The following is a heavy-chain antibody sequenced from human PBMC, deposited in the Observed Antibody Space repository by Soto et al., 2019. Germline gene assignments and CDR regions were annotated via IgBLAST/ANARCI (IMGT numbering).Heavy chain of an antibody. CDR2: ISPDIGDI. V-gene: IGHV1-2*02. Sequence: ASVKVSCKASGYTFTGFYIHWVRQAPGQGLEWMGWISPDIGDIKYAQKFQGRVTVTRDTSSSTAYLDLNRLRSADTAVYYCATVGYNYYYGMDVWGNGTTVTVSS. CDR1: GYTFTGFY. CDR3: ATVGYNYYYGMDV. J-gene: IGHJ6*04. D-gene: IGHD1-26*01.